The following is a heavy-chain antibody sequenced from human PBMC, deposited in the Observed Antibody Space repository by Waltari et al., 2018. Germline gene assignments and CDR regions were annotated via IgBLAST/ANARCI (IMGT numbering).Heavy chain of an antibody. CDR3: ARYSGSYSGLYYYYYMDV. V-gene: IGHV4-4*07. J-gene: IGHJ6*03. D-gene: IGHD1-26*01. CDR1: GGSISSYY. Sequence: QVQLQESGPGLVKPSETLSLTCPVSGGSISSYYWSWIRQPAGKGLEWIGRIYTSGSTNYNPSLKSRVTMSVDTSKNQFSLKLSSVTAADTAVYYCARYSGSYSGLYYYYYMDVWGKGTTVTVSS. CDR2: IYTSGST.